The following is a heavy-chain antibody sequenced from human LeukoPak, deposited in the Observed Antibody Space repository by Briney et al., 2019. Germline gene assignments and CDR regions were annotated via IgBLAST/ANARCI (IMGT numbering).Heavy chain of an antibody. CDR1: GFTFSNYV. J-gene: IGHJ4*02. CDR2: ISGSGDST. D-gene: IGHD6-13*01. Sequence: PGGSLRLSCAASGFTFSNYVMSWVRQAPGKGLEWVSGISGSGDSTYYADSVKGRFTISRDNSKNTLYLQMNSLRAEDTAVYYCAKTRPLDSSSWSHGDYWGQGTLVTVSS. CDR3: AKTRPLDSSSWSHGDY. V-gene: IGHV3-23*01.